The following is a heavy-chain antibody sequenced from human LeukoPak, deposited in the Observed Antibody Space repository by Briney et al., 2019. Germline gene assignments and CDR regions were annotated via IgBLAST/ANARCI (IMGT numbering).Heavy chain of an antibody. Sequence: LSLTCTVSGGSISSYYWSWIRQPPGKGLEWVSYISSSGSTIYYADSVKGRFTISRDNAKNSLYLQMNSLRAEDTAVYYCTSANYGPAYWGQGTLVTVSS. J-gene: IGHJ4*02. CDR3: TSANYGPAY. D-gene: IGHD5-24*01. CDR2: ISSSGSTI. CDR1: GGSISSYY. V-gene: IGHV3-11*04.